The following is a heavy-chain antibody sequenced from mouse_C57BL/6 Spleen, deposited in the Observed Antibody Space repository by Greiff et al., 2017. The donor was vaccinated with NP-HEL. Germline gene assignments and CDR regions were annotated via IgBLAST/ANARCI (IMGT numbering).Heavy chain of an antibody. CDR1: GYTFTSYG. D-gene: IGHD1-1*01. Sequence: VQLQQSGAELARPGASVKLSCKASGYTFTSYGISWVKQRTGQGLEWIGEIYPRSGNTYYNEKFKGKATLTADKSSSTAYMELRSLTSEDSAVYFCARGGYYGYWYFDVWGTGTTVTVSS. J-gene: IGHJ1*03. CDR3: ARGGYYGYWYFDV. CDR2: IYPRSGNT. V-gene: IGHV1-81*01.